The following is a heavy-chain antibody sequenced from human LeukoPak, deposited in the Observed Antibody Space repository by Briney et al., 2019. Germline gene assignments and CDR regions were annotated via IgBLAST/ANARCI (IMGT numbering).Heavy chain of an antibody. D-gene: IGHD6-13*01. Sequence: SETLSLTCAVSGYSISSGYYWGWIRQPPGKGLEWIGSIYHSGSTYYNPSLKSRVTISVDTSKNQFSLKLSSVTAADTAVYYCANSYSSTLSTSYWGQGTLVTVSS. CDR3: ANSYSSTLSTSY. CDR2: IYHSGST. J-gene: IGHJ4*02. CDR1: GYSISSGYY. V-gene: IGHV4-38-2*01.